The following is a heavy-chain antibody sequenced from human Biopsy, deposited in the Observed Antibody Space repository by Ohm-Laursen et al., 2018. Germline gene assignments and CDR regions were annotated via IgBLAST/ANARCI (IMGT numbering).Heavy chain of an antibody. Sequence: GTLSLTCTVSDGSISGYYWSWIRQAPGKGLEWIGFIYYTGKTKSNPSLKSRLTMSVDTSKNQFSLKLTTVTTADTAVYYCAKNSGYSHDYWGPGILVTVPS. D-gene: IGHD3-22*01. CDR1: DGSISGYY. CDR3: AKNSGYSHDY. J-gene: IGHJ4*01. V-gene: IGHV4-59*03. CDR2: IYYTGKT.